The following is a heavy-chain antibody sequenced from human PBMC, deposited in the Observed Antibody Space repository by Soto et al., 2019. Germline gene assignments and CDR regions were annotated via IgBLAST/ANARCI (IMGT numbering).Heavy chain of an antibody. V-gene: IGHV1-69*02. J-gene: IGHJ4*02. CDR1: GGTLSSYT. Sequence: QVQLVQSGAEVKKPGSSVKVSCKASGGTLSSYTISWVRQAPGQGLEWMGRIIPILGIANYAQKFQGRVTITADKSTSTAYMELSSLRSEDTAVYYCARRPEGRTFDYWGQGTLVTVSS. CDR2: IIPILGIA. CDR3: ARRPEGRTFDY. D-gene: IGHD6-6*01.